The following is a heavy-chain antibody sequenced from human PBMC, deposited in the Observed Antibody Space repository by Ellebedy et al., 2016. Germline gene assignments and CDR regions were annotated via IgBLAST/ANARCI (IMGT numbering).Heavy chain of an antibody. Sequence: ASVKVSCXASGGTFSSYAISWVRQAPGQGLEWMGWISAYNGNTNYAQKLQGRVTMTTDTSTSTAYMELRSLRSDDTAVYYCASAYSSSSDDAFDIWGQGTMVTVSS. J-gene: IGHJ3*02. CDR1: GGTFSSYA. CDR2: ISAYNGNT. V-gene: IGHV1-18*01. D-gene: IGHD6-6*01. CDR3: ASAYSSSSDDAFDI.